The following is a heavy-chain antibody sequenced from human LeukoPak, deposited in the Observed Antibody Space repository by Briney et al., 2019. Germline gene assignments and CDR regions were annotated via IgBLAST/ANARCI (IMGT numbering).Heavy chain of an antibody. V-gene: IGHV3-23*01. CDR3: AESSDSSGYYYGDYYFDY. Sequence: GGSLRLSCAVSGITLSNYGMSWVRQAPGKGLEWVAGISDSGGRTNYADSVKGRFTISRDNSKNTLYLQMNSLRAEDTAVYYCAESSDSSGYYYGDYYFDYWGQGTLVTVSS. J-gene: IGHJ4*02. CDR1: GITLSNYG. CDR2: ISDSGGRT. D-gene: IGHD3-22*01.